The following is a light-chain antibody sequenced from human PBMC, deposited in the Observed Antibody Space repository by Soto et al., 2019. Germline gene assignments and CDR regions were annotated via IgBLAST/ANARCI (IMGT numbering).Light chain of an antibody. CDR1: NSDVGSYNY. J-gene: IGLJ3*02. CDR3: SSYTSSSPLV. CDR2: DVN. V-gene: IGLV2-14*01. Sequence: QSALTQPASVSGSPGQSIAISCTGTNSDVGSYNYVSWYQQHPGKAPKLMIYDVNSRPSGVSGRFSGSKSGNTASLSISWLHTEDEADYYCSSYTSSSPLVFGGGTKLTVL.